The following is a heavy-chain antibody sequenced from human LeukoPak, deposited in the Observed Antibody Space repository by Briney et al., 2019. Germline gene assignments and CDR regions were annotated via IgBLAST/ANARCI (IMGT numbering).Heavy chain of an antibody. CDR1: GFTFSNYG. D-gene: IGHD2-15*01. CDR3: AKENPYCSGGSCYSSQPWFDP. V-gene: IGHV3-33*06. CDR2: IWYDGSNK. J-gene: IGHJ5*02. Sequence: PGRSLRLSCAASGFTFSNYGMHWVRQAPGKGLEWVAVIWYDGSNKYYGDSMKGRFTISRDNSKKTLYLQMNSLRAEDTAVYYCAKENPYCSGGSCYSSQPWFDPWGQGTLVTVSS.